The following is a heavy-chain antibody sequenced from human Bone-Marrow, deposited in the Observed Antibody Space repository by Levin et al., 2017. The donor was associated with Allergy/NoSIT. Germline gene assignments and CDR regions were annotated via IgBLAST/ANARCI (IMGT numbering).Heavy chain of an antibody. D-gene: IGHD6-13*01. V-gene: IGHV5-51*01. CDR1: GYSFTSYW. CDR3: AREGAYSSPAGFDP. CDR2: IYPRDSDT. Sequence: GESLKISCKASGYSFTSYWIGWVRQMPGKGLEWMGIIYPRDSDTRYSPSFQGQVTISADKSISTAYLQWSSLKAADTAMYYCAREGAYSSPAGFDPWGQGTLVSVSS. J-gene: IGHJ5*02.